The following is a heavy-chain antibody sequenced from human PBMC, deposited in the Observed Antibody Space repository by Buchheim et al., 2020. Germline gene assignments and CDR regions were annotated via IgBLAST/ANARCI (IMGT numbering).Heavy chain of an antibody. J-gene: IGHJ4*02. D-gene: IGHD6-19*01. CDR2: IRGSGDGA. CDR3: AKDRVAVATRSFDY. Sequence: VQLLESGGGLVQPGGSLRLSCAASGFTFNGYAMTWVRQAPGKGLEWISTIRGSGDGAYYADSVKGRFTISRANSKNPVYLQIDGLRAEDTAVYYCAKDRVAVATRSFDYWGQGTL. V-gene: IGHV3-23*01. CDR1: GFTFNGYA.